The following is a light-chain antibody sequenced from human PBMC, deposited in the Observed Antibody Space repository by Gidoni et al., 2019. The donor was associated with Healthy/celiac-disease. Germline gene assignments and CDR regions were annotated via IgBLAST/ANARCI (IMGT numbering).Light chain of an antibody. Sequence: VLTQSPATLSLSPGERATLSCRASQLVSSYLAWYQQKPGQAPRLLIYDASNRATGIPARFSGSGSGTDFTLTISSLEPEDFAVYYCQQRSNWPGLTFXGXTKVEIK. CDR3: QQRSNWPGLT. CDR1: QLVSSY. J-gene: IGKJ4*01. V-gene: IGKV3-11*01. CDR2: DAS.